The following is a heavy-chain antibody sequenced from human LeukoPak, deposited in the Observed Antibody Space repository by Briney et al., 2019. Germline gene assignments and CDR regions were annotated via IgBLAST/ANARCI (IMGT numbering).Heavy chain of an antibody. Sequence: GGSLRLSCAASGFTVSSNYMSWVRQAPGKGLEWVSVIYSGGSTYYADSVKGRFTISRDSSKNTLYLQMNSLRAEDTAVYYCARDGHYYDNSGYLFDYWGQGTQVTVSP. CDR3: ARDGHYYDNSGYLFDY. D-gene: IGHD3-22*01. V-gene: IGHV3-53*05. CDR1: GFTVSSNY. CDR2: IYSGGST. J-gene: IGHJ4*02.